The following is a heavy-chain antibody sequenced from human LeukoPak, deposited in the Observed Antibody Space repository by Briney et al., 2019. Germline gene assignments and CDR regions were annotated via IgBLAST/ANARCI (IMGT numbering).Heavy chain of an antibody. Sequence: PGGSLRLSCAASGFTFSDSYMSWIRQAPGQGLEWLGYISGGSRDIYHIDSVRGRFSISRDNADNSLYLQMNNLRAEDTAIYYCARDYDQVTPRGMDVWGQGTTVTVSS. V-gene: IGHV3-11*01. CDR1: GFTFSDSY. J-gene: IGHJ6*02. D-gene: IGHD2-21*02. CDR3: ARDYDQVTPRGMDV. CDR2: ISGGSRDI.